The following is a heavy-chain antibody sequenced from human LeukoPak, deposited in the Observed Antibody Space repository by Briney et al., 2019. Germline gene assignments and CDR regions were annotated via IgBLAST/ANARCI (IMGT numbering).Heavy chain of an antibody. J-gene: IGHJ6*03. CDR2: TNWDGGRT. CDR1: GFTFDDYA. V-gene: IGHV3-20*04. Sequence: GGSLRLSCAASGFTFDDYAMSWVRQTPGKGLEWVSGTNWDGGRTGYADSVKGRFTISRDNAKNSLYLQMNSLRAEDTAVYYCARGVHYYYYMDVWGKGTTVTVSS. CDR3: ARGVHYYYYMDV.